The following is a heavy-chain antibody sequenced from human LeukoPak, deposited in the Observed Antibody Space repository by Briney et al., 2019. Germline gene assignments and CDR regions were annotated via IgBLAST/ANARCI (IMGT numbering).Heavy chain of an antibody. Sequence: ASVKVSCKASGYTFTSYDINWVRQATGQGLEWMGWMNPNSGNTGYAQKFQGRVTITRNTSISTAYMELSSLRSEDMAVYYCTRDAGGGDCYSCPNWFDPWGQGALVTVSS. D-gene: IGHD2-21*02. CDR2: MNPNSGNT. V-gene: IGHV1-8*03. CDR1: GYTFTSYD. J-gene: IGHJ5*02. CDR3: TRDAGGGDCYSCPNWFDP.